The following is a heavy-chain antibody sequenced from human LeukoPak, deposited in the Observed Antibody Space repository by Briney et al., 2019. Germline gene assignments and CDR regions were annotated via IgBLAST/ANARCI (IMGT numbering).Heavy chain of an antibody. Sequence: PSETLSLTCTVSGGSISSYYWSWIRQPPGKGLEWIGYIYYSGSTNYNPSLKSRVTISVDTYKNQFSLKLSSVTAADTAVYYCARERSVNAFDIWGQGTMVTVSS. CDR1: GGSISSYY. J-gene: IGHJ3*02. V-gene: IGHV4-59*01. D-gene: IGHD3-3*01. CDR3: ARERSVNAFDI. CDR2: IYYSGST.